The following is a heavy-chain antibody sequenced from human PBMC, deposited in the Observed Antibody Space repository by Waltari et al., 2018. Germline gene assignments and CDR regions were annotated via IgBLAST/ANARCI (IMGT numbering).Heavy chain of an antibody. CDR1: GFTFSSCA. Sequence: EVQLLESGGGLAQSGGSLRLSCAASGFTFSSCAMSWVRQTPGKGLEWVSGISGSGGSSNYADSVKGRFTISRDNSRNTLFLQMNSLRADDSAIYYCAKGLRSAWQIDYWGQGTLVTVSS. CDR2: ISGSGGSS. CDR3: AKGLRSAWQIDY. J-gene: IGHJ4*02. D-gene: IGHD1-26*01. V-gene: IGHV3-23*01.